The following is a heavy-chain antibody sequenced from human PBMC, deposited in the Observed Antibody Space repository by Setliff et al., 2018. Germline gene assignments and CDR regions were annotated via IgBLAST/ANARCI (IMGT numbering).Heavy chain of an antibody. J-gene: IGHJ5*02. Sequence: TSETLSLTCAVSGFSISSGYYWGWIRQPPGKGLEWIVNIHHSGKAHYNPSLKSRVTMSVDTSKNHVSLKLSSVTAADTAVYYCARAHTWSLPNDNSGYPGWFDPWG. V-gene: IGHV4-38-2*01. D-gene: IGHD3-22*01. CDR1: GFSISSGYY. CDR3: ARAHTWSLPNDNSGYPGWFDP. CDR2: IHHSGKA.